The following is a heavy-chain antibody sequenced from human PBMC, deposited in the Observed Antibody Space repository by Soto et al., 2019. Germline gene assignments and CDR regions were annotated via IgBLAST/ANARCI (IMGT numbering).Heavy chain of an antibody. J-gene: IGHJ6*02. D-gene: IGHD3-3*01. CDR3: ARDERIFGVVIILNYYYGMDV. CDR2: ISAYNGNT. CDR1: GYTFTSYG. V-gene: IGHV1-18*01. Sequence: XSVKVSCKASGYTFTSYGISWVRQAPVQGLEWMGWISAYNGNTNYAQKLQGRVTMTTDTSTSTAYMELRSLRSDDTAVYYCARDERIFGVVIILNYYYGMDVWGQGTTVTVSS.